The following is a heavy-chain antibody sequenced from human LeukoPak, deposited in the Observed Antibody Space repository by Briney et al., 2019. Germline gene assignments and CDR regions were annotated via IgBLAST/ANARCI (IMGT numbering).Heavy chain of an antibody. V-gene: IGHV3-30*03. Sequence: GGSLRLSCAASGFTFSNYWMHWVRQAPGKGLEWVADISSDATKMFHSDSVKGRFTISRDNSKNTLYLQMSSLRAEDTAIYYCARDSGSPGAFDVWGQGTMVIVSS. CDR2: ISSDATKM. D-gene: IGHD3-10*01. J-gene: IGHJ3*01. CDR1: GFTFSNYW. CDR3: ARDSGSPGAFDV.